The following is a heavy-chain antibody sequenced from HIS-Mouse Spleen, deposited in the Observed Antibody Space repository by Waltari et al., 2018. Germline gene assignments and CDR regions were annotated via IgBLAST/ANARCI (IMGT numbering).Heavy chain of an antibody. D-gene: IGHD6-19*01. CDR2: IDWDDDK. V-gene: IGHV2-70*15. J-gene: IGHJ4*02. Sequence: QVTLRESGPALVKPTQTLTLTCTFSGFSLSTSGMCVSWIRQPPGKALEWLARIDWDDDKYYSTSLKTRLNISRDTSKNQVGLTMTNMDPLDTATYYCARIAEGYTSGWYAFDYWGQGTLVTVSS. CDR1: GFSLSTSGMC. CDR3: ARIAEGYTSGWYAFDY.